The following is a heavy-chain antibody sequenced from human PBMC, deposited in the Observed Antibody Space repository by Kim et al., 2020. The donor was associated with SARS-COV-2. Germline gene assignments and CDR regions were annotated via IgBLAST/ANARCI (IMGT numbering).Heavy chain of an antibody. Sequence: GGSLRLSCAASGFTFSGYWMHWVRQAPGKGLVWVSCINSDGSSTTYADSVKGRFTISRDNAKNTLYLKMNSLRAEDTAVYYCARERWGSTHYWGQGTLVTVSS. CDR3: ARERWGSTHY. J-gene: IGHJ4*02. CDR1: GFTFSGYW. CDR2: INSDGSST. D-gene: IGHD2-2*01. V-gene: IGHV3-74*01.